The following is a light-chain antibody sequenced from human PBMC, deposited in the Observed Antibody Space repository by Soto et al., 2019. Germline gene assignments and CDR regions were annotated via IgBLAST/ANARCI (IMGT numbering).Light chain of an antibody. Sequence: DIQMNQSPSTLYASVGDRVTITCRASQSVSSWLAWYQQKPGKAPKLLIYEASSLESGVPSRFSGSGSGTEFTLTISSLQPDDFATYYCQQYSDYPLTFGGGTKVEIK. V-gene: IGKV1-5*03. J-gene: IGKJ4*01. CDR3: QQYSDYPLT. CDR1: QSVSSW. CDR2: EAS.